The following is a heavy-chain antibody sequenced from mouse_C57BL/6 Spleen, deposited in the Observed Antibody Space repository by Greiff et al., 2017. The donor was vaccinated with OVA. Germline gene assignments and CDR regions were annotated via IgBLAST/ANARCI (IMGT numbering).Heavy chain of an antibody. CDR2: IDPSDSYT. D-gene: IGHD2-3*01. Sequence: VQLQQSGAELVMPGASVKLSCKASGYTFTSYWMHWVKQRPGQGLEWIGEIDPSDSYTNYNQKFKGKSTLTVDKSSSTAYMQLSSLTSEDSAVYYCARYDEGDYWGQGTTLTVSS. CDR1: GYTFTSYW. CDR3: ARYDEGDY. J-gene: IGHJ2*01. V-gene: IGHV1-69*01.